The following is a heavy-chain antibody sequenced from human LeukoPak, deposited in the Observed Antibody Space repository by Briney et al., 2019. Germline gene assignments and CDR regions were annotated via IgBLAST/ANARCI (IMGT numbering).Heavy chain of an antibody. D-gene: IGHD3-10*01. V-gene: IGHV3-21*01. CDR3: ARDHMVRDDAFDI. CDR2: ISSSSSYI. CDR1: GFTFSSYS. Sequence: GGSLRLSCAASGFTFSSYSMNWVRQAPGKGLEWVSSISSSSSYIYYADSVKGRFTISRDNAKNSLYLQMNSLRAEDTAVYYCARDHMVRDDAFDIWSQGTMVTVSS. J-gene: IGHJ3*02.